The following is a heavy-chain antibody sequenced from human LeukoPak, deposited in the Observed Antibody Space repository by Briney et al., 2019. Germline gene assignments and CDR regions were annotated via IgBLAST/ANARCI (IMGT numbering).Heavy chain of an antibody. V-gene: IGHV3-30-3*01. J-gene: IGHJ1*01. D-gene: IGHD5-12*01. CDR1: GFTFSSYG. CDR2: ISYDGTNK. Sequence: QTGGSLRLSCAASGFTFSSYGMHWVRQTPGKGLDWVALISYDGTNKLYADSVKGRFTVSRDNSKNTLSLQMNSLRVEDTAVYYCARVVATIIVDMEYFQQWGQGTLVSVSA. CDR3: ARVVATIIVDMEYFQQ.